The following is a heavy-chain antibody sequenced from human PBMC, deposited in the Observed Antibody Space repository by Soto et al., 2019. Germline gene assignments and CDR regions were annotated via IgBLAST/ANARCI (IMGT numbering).Heavy chain of an antibody. CDR2: ISSSGTAT. CDR1: GFTFRDYD. CDR3: ARKGPRAPRPNH. D-gene: IGHD6-6*01. V-gene: IGHV3-11*01. J-gene: IGHJ5*02. Sequence: GGSLRLSCAASGFTFRDYDMSWIRQAPGKGLEWVSCISSSGTATYYADSVKGRFTISRDNAKNSLYVEMNSLRVEDTAVYYCARKGPRAPRPNHWGQGTLVPVSS.